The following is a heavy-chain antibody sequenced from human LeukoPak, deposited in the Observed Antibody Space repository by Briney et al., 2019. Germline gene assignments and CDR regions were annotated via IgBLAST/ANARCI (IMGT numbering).Heavy chain of an antibody. CDR3: ARAGSSWDFDY. V-gene: IGHV3-43*02. CDR1: AFSFDDSA. CDR2: ISGDGGGT. Sequence: GGSLRLSCAASAFSFDDSAMHWVRQAPGKGLEWVSLISGDGGGTYYADSVKGRFTISRDNSENSLYLQMSSLRTEDSAMYYCARAGSSWDFDYWGQGTLVTVSS. D-gene: IGHD6-13*01. J-gene: IGHJ4*02.